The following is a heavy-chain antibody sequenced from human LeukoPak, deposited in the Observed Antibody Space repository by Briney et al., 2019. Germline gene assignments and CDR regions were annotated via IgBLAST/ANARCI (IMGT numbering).Heavy chain of an antibody. J-gene: IGHJ6*03. CDR2: ISSSGSTI. CDR1: GFTFSRYE. D-gene: IGHD3-16*01. CDR3: ARDRFSDWGDYYYYYMDV. V-gene: IGHV3-48*03. Sequence: PGGSLRLSCAASGFTFSRYEMNWVRQAPGKGLEWVSYISSSGSTIYYADSVKGRFTISRDNAKNSLYLQMNSLRAEDTAVYYCARDRFSDWGDYYYYYMDVWGTGTTVTVSS.